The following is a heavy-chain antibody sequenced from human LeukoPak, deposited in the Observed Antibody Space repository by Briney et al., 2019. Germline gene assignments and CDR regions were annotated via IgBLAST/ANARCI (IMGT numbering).Heavy chain of an antibody. V-gene: IGHV3-11*06. Sequence: GGSLRLSCAASGFTFSDYYMSWIRQAPGKGLEWVSSISSSSSYIYYADSVKGRFTISRDNAKNSLYLQMNSLRAEDTAVYYCAREMGIVVVPAGLDPWGQGTLVTVSS. D-gene: IGHD2-2*03. J-gene: IGHJ5*02. CDR1: GFTFSDYY. CDR3: AREMGIVVVPAGLDP. CDR2: ISSSSSYI.